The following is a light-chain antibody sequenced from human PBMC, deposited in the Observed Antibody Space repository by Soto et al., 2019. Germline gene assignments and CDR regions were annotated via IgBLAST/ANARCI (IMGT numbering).Light chain of an antibody. Sequence: QSALTQPPSASGSPGQSVTISCTGTSSDVGGYNYVSWYQQHPGKAPKLMIYEVSKRPSGVPDRFSGSKSGNTASLTVSGLQAEDEADYYCSSYAGSNNSVFDGGTKVTVL. V-gene: IGLV2-8*01. CDR1: SSDVGGYNY. J-gene: IGLJ3*02. CDR3: SSYAGSNNSV. CDR2: EVS.